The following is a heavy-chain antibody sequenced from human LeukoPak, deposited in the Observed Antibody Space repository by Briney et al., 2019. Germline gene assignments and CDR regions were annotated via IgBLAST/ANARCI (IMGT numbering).Heavy chain of an antibody. J-gene: IGHJ4*02. V-gene: IGHV3-30*02. CDR1: GFTFSSYG. CDR3: ARGIVGATSVLDY. D-gene: IGHD1-26*01. Sequence: GGSLRLSCAASGFTFSSYGMHWVRQAPGKGLEWVAFIRYDGSNKYYADSVKGRFTISRDNSKNTLYLQMNSLRAEDTAVYYCARGIVGATSVLDYWGQGTLVTVSS. CDR2: IRYDGSNK.